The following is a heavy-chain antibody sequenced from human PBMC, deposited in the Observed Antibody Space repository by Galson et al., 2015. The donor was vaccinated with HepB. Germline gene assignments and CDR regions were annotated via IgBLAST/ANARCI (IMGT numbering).Heavy chain of an antibody. CDR3: ASEDDRRGYLRGQFDY. CDR1: GFTFTDYY. Sequence: SLRLSCAASGFTFTDYYMYWIRQAPEKGLEWVSYISSSGSTIYYADSLGGRFTVSRDNAKRSLYLQMNSLRAEDTAVYYCASEDDRRGYLRGQFDYWGQEPWSPSPQ. CDR2: ISSSGSTI. D-gene: IGHD3-22*01. J-gene: IGHJ4*01. V-gene: IGHV3-11*01.